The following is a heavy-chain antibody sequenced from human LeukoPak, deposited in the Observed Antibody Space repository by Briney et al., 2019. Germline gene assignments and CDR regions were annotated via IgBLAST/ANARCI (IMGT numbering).Heavy chain of an antibody. V-gene: IGHV1-69*05. J-gene: IGHJ5*02. CDR2: IIPIFGTA. CDR1: GYTFTSYY. D-gene: IGHD2-2*01. CDR3: ARDLVVVVPAAMTPGGWFDP. Sequence: SVKVSCKASGYTFTSYYMHWVRQAPGQGLEWMGGIIPIFGTANYAQKFQGRVTITTDESTSTAYMELSSLRSEDTAVYYCARDLVVVVPAAMTPGGWFDPWGQGTLVTVSS.